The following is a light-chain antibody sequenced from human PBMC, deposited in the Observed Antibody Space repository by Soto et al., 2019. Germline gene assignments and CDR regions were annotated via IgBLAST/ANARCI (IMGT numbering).Light chain of an antibody. CDR3: QQYGSSGT. Sequence: EIALTQSPGTLSLSPGGRAPLSCRASQSVSNNYLAWYQQKPGQAPRLLIYGASNRATGIPDRFSGSGSGTDFTLTISRLEPEDFAVYYCQQYGSSGTFGQGTKVDIK. J-gene: IGKJ1*01. V-gene: IGKV3-20*01. CDR2: GAS. CDR1: QSVSNNY.